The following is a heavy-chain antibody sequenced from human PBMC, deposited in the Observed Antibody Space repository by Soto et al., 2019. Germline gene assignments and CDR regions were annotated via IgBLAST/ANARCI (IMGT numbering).Heavy chain of an antibody. CDR3: ARGLGGRMDD. J-gene: IGHJ6*02. V-gene: IGHV1-69*08. CDR1: GTIFSSYT. D-gene: IGHD3-16*01. CDR2: IIPILGET. Sequence: QVQLVQSGAEVKKPGSSVRVSCKASGTIFSSYTISWVRQAPGQGLEWMGRIIPILGETNSAQKFQGRVILTADKSTNTAYMELNSLRLEDTALYYCARGLGGRMDDWGQGTTVTVSS.